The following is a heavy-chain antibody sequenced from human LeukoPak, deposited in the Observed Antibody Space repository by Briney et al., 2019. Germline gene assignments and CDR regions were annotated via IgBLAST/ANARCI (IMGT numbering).Heavy chain of an antibody. CDR3: ARCSSTSCYSFDY. Sequence: PGGSLRLSCAASGFTFSSYGIHWVRQAPGKGLDWVAFIRYDGSNKYYADSVKGRFTISRDNAKNSLYLQMNSLRAEDTALYYCARCSSTSCYSFDYWGQGTLVTVSS. V-gene: IGHV3-30*02. D-gene: IGHD2-2*01. CDR2: IRYDGSNK. J-gene: IGHJ4*02. CDR1: GFTFSSYG.